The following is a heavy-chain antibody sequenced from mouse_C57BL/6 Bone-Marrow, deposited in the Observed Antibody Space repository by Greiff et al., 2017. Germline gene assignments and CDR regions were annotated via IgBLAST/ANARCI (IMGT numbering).Heavy chain of an antibody. CDR1: GYTFTSYW. CDR2: IYPGNSDT. J-gene: IGHJ2*01. CDR3: TRLVDY. Sequence: VHVKQSGTVLARPGASVKMSCKTSGYTFTSYWMHWVKQRPGQGLEWIGAIYPGNSDTSYNQKFKGKDKLTAVTSASTAYMERSSLTNEDSAVYYCTRLVDYWGQGTTLTVSS. V-gene: IGHV1-5*01.